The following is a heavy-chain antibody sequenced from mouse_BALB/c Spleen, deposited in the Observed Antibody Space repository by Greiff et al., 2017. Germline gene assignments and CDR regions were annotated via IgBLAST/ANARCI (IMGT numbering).Heavy chain of an antibody. CDR2: INPDSSTI. J-gene: IGHJ3*01. CDR3: ARRWYGNLAY. CDR1: GFAFSRYW. V-gene: IGHV4-1*02. D-gene: IGHD2-10*02. Sequence: EVKVIESGGGLVQPGGSLKLSCAASGFAFSRYWMSWVRQAPGKGLEWIGEINPDSSTINYTPSLKDKFIISRDNAKNTLYLQMSKVRSEDTALYYCARRWYGNLAYWGQGTLVTVSA.